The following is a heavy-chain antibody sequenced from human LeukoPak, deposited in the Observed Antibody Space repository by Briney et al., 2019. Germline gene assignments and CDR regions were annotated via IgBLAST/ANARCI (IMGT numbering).Heavy chain of an antibody. D-gene: IGHD4-23*01. CDR1: GFTFSSYA. CDR2: ISYDGSNK. V-gene: IGHV3-30*04. J-gene: IGHJ4*02. CDR3: AKVVVTSQKRSFDY. Sequence: GGSLRLSCAASGFTFSSYAMHWVRQAPGKGLEWVAVISYDGSNKYYADSVKGRFTISRDNSKNTLYLQMNSLRAEDTAVYYCAKVVVTSQKRSFDYWGQGTLVTVSS.